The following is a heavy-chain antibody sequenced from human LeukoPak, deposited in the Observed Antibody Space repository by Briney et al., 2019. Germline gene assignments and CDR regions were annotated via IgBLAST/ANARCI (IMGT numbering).Heavy chain of an antibody. CDR3: ARRINTNYYYGSGSYGDWFDP. D-gene: IGHD3-10*01. CDR1: GGSISSYY. J-gene: IGHJ5*02. CDR2: IYYSGST. Sequence: SDTLPLTCTVSGGSISSYYWSWIRQPPGKGLEWIGYIYYSGSTNYNPSLKSRVTISVDTSKNQFSLKLSSVTAADTAVYYCARRINTNYYYGSGSYGDWFDPWGQGTLVTVSS. V-gene: IGHV4-59*08.